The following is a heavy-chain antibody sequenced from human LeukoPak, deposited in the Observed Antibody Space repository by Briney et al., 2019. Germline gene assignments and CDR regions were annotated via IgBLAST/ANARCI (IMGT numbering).Heavy chain of an antibody. Sequence: QAGGSLRLSCAASGFNLRSHGMHWVRQVPGRGLEWVAIMWYDGTTKYYADSVKGRFTISKDNAKNTVYLQMNNLRAEDTAVYYCVSFYETYWGRGTLVTVSS. CDR1: GFNLRSHG. CDR3: VSFYETY. J-gene: IGHJ4*02. D-gene: IGHD2-2*01. CDR2: MWYDGTTK. V-gene: IGHV3-33*03.